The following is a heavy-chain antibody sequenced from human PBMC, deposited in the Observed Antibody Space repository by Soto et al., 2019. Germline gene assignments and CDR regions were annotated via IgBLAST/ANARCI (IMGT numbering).Heavy chain of an antibody. D-gene: IGHD6-13*01. CDR2: SRNKANSYTT. CDR1: GLTFSDHY. Sequence: EVQLVESGGGFVQPGGSLRLSCATSGLTFSDHYMDWVRQAPGRGLEWVARSRNKANSYTTKYAASVKGRFSISRDDSKNSVYLQMNSLKSEDTAVYYCSRGRPAAGRNWIDPWGQGTLVTVSS. V-gene: IGHV3-72*01. CDR3: SRGRPAAGRNWIDP. J-gene: IGHJ5*02.